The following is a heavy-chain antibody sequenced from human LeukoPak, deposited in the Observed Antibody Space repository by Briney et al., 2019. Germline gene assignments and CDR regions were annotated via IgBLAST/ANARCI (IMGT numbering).Heavy chain of an antibody. Sequence: PGGSLRLSCAASGFTFSSYAMSWVRQAPGKGLEWVSAISGSGGSTYYADSVKGRFTISRDNSKNTLYLQMNSLRAEDTARYFCAGAGSGLDVWGQGTTVTVFS. J-gene: IGHJ6*02. V-gene: IGHV3-23*01. CDR2: ISGSGGST. CDR1: GFTFSSYA. CDR3: AGAGSGLDV. D-gene: IGHD1-26*01.